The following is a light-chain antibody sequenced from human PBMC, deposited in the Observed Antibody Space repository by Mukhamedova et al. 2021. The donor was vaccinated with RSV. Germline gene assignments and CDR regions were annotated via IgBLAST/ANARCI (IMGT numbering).Light chain of an antibody. Sequence: GSSGSIASNYVQWYQQRPGSAPTTVIYEDNQRPSGVPDRFSGSIDSSSNSASLTISGLKTEDEADYYCQSYDSSNNVFGSGTKGT. CDR1: SGSIASNY. CDR2: EDN. V-gene: IGLV6-57*02. J-gene: IGLJ6*01. CDR3: QSYDSSNNV.